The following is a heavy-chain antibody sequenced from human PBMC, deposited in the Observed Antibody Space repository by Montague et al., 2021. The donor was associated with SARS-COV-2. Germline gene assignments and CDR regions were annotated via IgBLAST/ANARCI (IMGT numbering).Heavy chain of an antibody. CDR3: ARVASEDTAMAPDY. V-gene: IGHV3-48*04. Sequence: SLRLSCAAAGFTFSRYSMNWVRQAPGKGLEWISYISMSETRTQYADSVKGRFTISRDNARNSLYLQMRSLTGGDTAVYYCARVASEDTAMAPDYWGQGTLVTVSS. J-gene: IGHJ4*02. CDR2: ISMSETRT. CDR1: GFTFSRYS. D-gene: IGHD5-18*01.